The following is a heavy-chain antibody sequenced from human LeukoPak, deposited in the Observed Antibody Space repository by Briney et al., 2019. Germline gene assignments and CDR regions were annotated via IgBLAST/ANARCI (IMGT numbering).Heavy chain of an antibody. CDR2: ISGSGGST. CDR3: TSDIVVVTAAKNNLVAY. J-gene: IGHJ4*02. V-gene: IGHV3-23*01. Sequence: PGGSLRLSCAASGFTFSSSAMSWVRQAPGKGLEWVSLISGSGGSTYYADSVKGRFTISRDNSKNTLYLQMNSLRAEDTAVYYCTSDIVVVTAAKNNLVAYWGQGTLVTVSS. CDR1: GFTFSSSA. D-gene: IGHD2-2*01.